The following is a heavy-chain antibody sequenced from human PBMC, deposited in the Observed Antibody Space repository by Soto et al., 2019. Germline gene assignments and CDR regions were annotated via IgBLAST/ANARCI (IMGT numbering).Heavy chain of an antibody. Sequence: SETLSLTCTVSGGSISSGGYYWSWIRQHPGKGLEWIGYIYYSGSTYNNPSLTSRVTISVDTSNNQFSLKLSSVSAADTAVYYCARGPSGDKVDYWGQGTLVTVSS. CDR1: GGSISSGGYY. CDR2: IYYSGST. D-gene: IGHD7-27*01. V-gene: IGHV4-30-4*08. J-gene: IGHJ4*02. CDR3: ARGPSGDKVDY.